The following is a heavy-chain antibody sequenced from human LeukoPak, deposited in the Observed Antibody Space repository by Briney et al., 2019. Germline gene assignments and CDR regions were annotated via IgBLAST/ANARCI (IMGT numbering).Heavy chain of an antibody. Sequence: GGSLRLSCAVSGFTFSGFWMSWSRQAPGKGLEWVASINSDGSEGYYADVVKGRFTISRDNAKNSLYLQINSLRAEDTAVYYCARAHIVVHWFDPWGQGTLVTVSS. CDR3: ARAHIVVHWFDP. CDR2: INSDGSEG. CDR1: GFTFSGFW. D-gene: IGHD2-21*01. V-gene: IGHV3-7*03. J-gene: IGHJ5*02.